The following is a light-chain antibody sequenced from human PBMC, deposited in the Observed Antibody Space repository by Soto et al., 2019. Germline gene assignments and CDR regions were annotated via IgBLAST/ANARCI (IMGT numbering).Light chain of an antibody. CDR1: SSDVGGYNY. CDR2: DVS. Sequence: QSALTQPRSVSGSPGQSVTISCTVTSSDVGGYNYVSWYQQHPGKAPKLMIYDVSKRPSGVPDRFSGYKSGNTASLTISGLQAEDEADYYCCSYAGSYTLFVFGTGTKVTVL. CDR3: CSYAGSYTLFV. J-gene: IGLJ1*01. V-gene: IGLV2-11*01.